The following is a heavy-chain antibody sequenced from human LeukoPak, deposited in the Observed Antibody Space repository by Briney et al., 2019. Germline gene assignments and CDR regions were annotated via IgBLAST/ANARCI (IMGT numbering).Heavy chain of an antibody. V-gene: IGHV3-23*01. CDR1: GFTFSSYA. CDR3: AKRSSGWYGPFDY. CDR2: ISGSGGST. D-gene: IGHD6-19*01. Sequence: GGSLRLSCAASGFTFSSYAMSWVRQAPWKGLEWVSAISGSGGSTYYADSVKGRFTISRDNSKNTLYLQMNSLRAEDTAVYYCAKRSSGWYGPFDYWGQGTLVTVSS. J-gene: IGHJ4*02.